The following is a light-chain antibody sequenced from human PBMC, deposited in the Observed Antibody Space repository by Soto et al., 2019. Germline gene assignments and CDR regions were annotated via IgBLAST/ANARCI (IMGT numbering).Light chain of an antibody. Sequence: DIQMTQSPSSLSASVGDRVTISCQASQDIRHFLSWYQQKPGKAPKLLIFDASSLVTGVPSRFSGSGSGTDFTFTISSLQTEDIGTYYCQQHENPPITFGQGTRLRIK. V-gene: IGKV1-33*01. J-gene: IGKJ5*01. CDR2: DAS. CDR1: QDIRHF. CDR3: QQHENPPIT.